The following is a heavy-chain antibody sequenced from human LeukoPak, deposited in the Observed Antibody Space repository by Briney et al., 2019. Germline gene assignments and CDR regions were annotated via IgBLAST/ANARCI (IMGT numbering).Heavy chain of an antibody. V-gene: IGHV3-11*04. Sequence: GGSLRLSCAASGFTFSDYYMSWLRQAPGKGLEWVSYISSSGSTIYYADSVKGRFTISRDNAKNSLYLQMNSLRAEDTAVYYCARGVCSGGSCYSGGVYWGQGTLVTVSS. J-gene: IGHJ4*02. CDR3: ARGVCSGGSCYSGGVY. CDR2: ISSSGSTI. D-gene: IGHD2-15*01. CDR1: GFTFSDYY.